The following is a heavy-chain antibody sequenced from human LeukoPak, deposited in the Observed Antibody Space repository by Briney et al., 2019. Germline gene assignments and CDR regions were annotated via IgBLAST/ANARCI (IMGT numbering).Heavy chain of an antibody. Sequence: ASVKVSCKASGYTFTGYYLHWVRQAPGQGLEWMGWINPNSGGTNYAQKFQGRVTMTRDTSISTAYMEVNRLRSDDTAVYYCARGLGYCSTPDCPARVFCFDYWGQGTLVTVSS. CDR3: ARGLGYCSTPDCPARVFCFDY. CDR2: INPNSGGT. D-gene: IGHD2-15*01. J-gene: IGHJ4*02. CDR1: GYTFTGYY. V-gene: IGHV1-2*02.